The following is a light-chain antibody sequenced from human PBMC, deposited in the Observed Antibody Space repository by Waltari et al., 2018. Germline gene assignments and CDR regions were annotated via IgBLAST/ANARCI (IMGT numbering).Light chain of an antibody. J-gene: IGLJ1*01. CDR1: SSNIGSYYH. CDR2: ANS. Sequence: QSVLTQPPSVSGAPGQRVTISCTGSSSNIGSYYHVHWYQPLPGTAPKVLIYANSSRPSGVPDRFSGSKSGASASLAITGLQAEDEADYYCQSFDSSLDGYVFGTGTKVTVL. V-gene: IGLV1-40*01. CDR3: QSFDSSLDGYV.